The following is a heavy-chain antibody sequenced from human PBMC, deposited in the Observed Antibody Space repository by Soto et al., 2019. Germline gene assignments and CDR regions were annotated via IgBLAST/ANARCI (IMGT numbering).Heavy chain of an antibody. V-gene: IGHV1-8*01. D-gene: IGHD6-6*01. J-gene: IGHJ6*02. CDR3: ARFTISSISPFWQLVPPYYGMDV. CDR1: GYTFTSYD. Sequence: QVQLVQSGAEVKKPGASVKVSCKASGYTFTSYDINWVRQATGQGLEWMGWMNPNSGNTGYAQKFQGRVTMTRNTSISTAYMELSSLRSEDTAVYYCARFTISSISPFWQLVPPYYGMDVWGQGTTVTVSS. CDR2: MNPNSGNT.